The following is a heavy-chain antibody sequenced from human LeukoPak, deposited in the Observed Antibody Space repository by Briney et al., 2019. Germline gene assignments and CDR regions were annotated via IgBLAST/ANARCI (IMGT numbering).Heavy chain of an antibody. J-gene: IGHJ4*02. CDR1: GFTFSDYS. V-gene: IGHV3-21*01. CDR2: IGSSGSYI. CDR3: ARSRREYTYGKHEY. Sequence: PGGSLRLSCAASGFTFSDYSMNWVRQAPGKGLEWVSSIGSSGSYIYYADSVKGRFTISRDNAKNSLCLQMDSLRAEDTAVYFCARSRREYTYGKHEYWGQGTLVTVSS. D-gene: IGHD5-18*01.